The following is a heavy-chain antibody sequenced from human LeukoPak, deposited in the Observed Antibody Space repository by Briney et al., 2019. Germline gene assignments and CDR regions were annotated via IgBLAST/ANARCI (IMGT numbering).Heavy chain of an antibody. CDR2: IYHSGST. V-gene: IGHV4-4*03. J-gene: IGHJ3*02. CDR3: AVRPKSVAFDI. Sequence: PEALSVTSAVPGGSISSSNWWSWVRQPPGKGLEWIGEIYHSGSTNYNPSLKSRVTISVDKSKNQFSLKLSSVTAADTAVYYCAVRPKSVAFDIWGQGTMVTVSS. CDR1: GGSISSSNW.